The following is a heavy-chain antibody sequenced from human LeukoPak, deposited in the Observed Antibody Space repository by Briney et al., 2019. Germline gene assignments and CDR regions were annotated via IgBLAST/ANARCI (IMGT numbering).Heavy chain of an antibody. CDR3: ARLVTYYDSSGYYSGGYYFDY. Sequence: PSETLSLTCTVSGGSISSSRYYWGWIRQPTGKGLEWIGSISCTGSTYYNPSLKSRVTISVDTSKNQFSLKLSSVTAADTAVYYCARLVTYYDSSGYYSGGYYFDYWGQGTLVTVSS. J-gene: IGHJ4*02. V-gene: IGHV4-39*01. CDR1: GGSISSSRYY. CDR2: ISCTGST. D-gene: IGHD3-22*01.